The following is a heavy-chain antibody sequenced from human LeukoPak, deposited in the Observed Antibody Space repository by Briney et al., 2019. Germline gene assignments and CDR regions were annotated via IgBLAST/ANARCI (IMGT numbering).Heavy chain of an antibody. D-gene: IGHD5-24*01. CDR2: ISYNGST. CDR1: AVSITTYS. V-gene: IGHV4-59*08. J-gene: IGHJ4*02. CDR3: ARHRGRWHYLDF. Sequence: ASETLSLTCSVSAVSITTYSWTWIRQSPGKGLEWIGSISYNGSTNYNPSLRSRVTISADTSENQFSLKVSSVTAADTAVYHCARHRGRWHYLDFWGQGTPVTVSS.